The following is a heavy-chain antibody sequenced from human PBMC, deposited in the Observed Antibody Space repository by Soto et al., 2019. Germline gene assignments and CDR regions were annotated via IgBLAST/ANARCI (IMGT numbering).Heavy chain of an antibody. CDR3: ERHGGSYGSSFDY. CDR1: GGSISSSSYY. D-gene: IGHD1-26*01. Sequence: SETLSLTCTVSGGSISSSSYYWGWIRQPPGKGLEWIGSIYYSGSTYYNPSLKSRVTISVDTSKNQFSLKLSSVTAADTAVYYCERHGGSYGSSFDYWGQGTLVTVSS. J-gene: IGHJ4*02. V-gene: IGHV4-39*01. CDR2: IYYSGST.